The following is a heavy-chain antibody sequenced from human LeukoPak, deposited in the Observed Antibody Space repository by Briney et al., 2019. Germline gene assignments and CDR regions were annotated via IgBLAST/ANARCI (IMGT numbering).Heavy chain of an antibody. CDR3: AAGPATTNPHFDY. Sequence: GGSLRLSCAASGFTFSSYAMHWVRQAPGKGLEWVAVISYDGSNKYYADSVKGRFTISRDNSKNTLYLQMNSLRAEDTAVYYCAAGPATTNPHFDYWGQGTLVTVSS. J-gene: IGHJ4*02. D-gene: IGHD4-11*01. V-gene: IGHV3-30-3*01. CDR1: GFTFSSYA. CDR2: ISYDGSNK.